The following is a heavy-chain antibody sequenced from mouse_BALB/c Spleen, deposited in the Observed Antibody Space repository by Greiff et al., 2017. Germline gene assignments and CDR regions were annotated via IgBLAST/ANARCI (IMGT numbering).Heavy chain of an antibody. CDR2: ISSGSSTI. V-gene: IGHV5-17*02. D-gene: IGHD1-1*01. J-gene: IGHJ1*01. CDR1: GFTFSSFG. CDR3: ARTATVVGDWYFDV. Sequence: EVKLVESGGGLVQPGGSRKLSCAASGFTFSSFGMHWVRQAPEKGLEWVAYISSGSSTIYYADTVKGRFTISRDNPKNTLFLQMTSLRSEDTAMYYCARTATVVGDWYFDVWGAGTTVTVSS.